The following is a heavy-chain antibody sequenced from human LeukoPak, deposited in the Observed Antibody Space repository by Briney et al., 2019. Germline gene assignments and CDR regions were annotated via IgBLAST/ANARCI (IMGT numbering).Heavy chain of an antibody. D-gene: IGHD3-16*01. CDR3: ATSSVWGGAFNI. CDR2: CDSDGSGT. Sequence: PGGSLRLSCAASGFTFSIYWMYWVRQAPGEGLMWVSRCDSDGSGTTYVDSVKGRFTVSRDNAKSTLYLQMSSLRAEDTAVYYCATSSVWGGAFNIWGQGTMVTVSS. J-gene: IGHJ3*02. CDR1: GFTFSIYW. V-gene: IGHV3-74*01.